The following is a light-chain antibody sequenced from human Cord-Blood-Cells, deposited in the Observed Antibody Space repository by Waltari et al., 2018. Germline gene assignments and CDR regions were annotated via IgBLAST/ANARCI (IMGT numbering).Light chain of an antibody. Sequence: QSALTQPRSVSGPPGQSVTISCTGTSSDVGGYNYVSWYQRPPGKAPKLMIYDVSKRPSGVPDHFSGSKSGNTASLTSSGLQAEDEADYYCCSYAGSYTVFGGGTKLTVL. CDR2: DVS. J-gene: IGLJ3*02. CDR1: SSDVGGYNY. V-gene: IGLV2-11*01. CDR3: CSYAGSYTV.